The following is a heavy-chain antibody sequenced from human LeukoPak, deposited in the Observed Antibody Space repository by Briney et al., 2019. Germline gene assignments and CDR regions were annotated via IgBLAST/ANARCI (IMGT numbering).Heavy chain of an antibody. D-gene: IGHD5-24*01. Sequence: SETLSLTCTVSGGSISSYYWSWMRQPPGKGLEWIGYIYYSGSTNYNPSLKSRVTISVDTSKNQFSLKLSSETAADTAVYYCARGGTNYDYWGEGTLVTVSS. CDR2: IYYSGST. V-gene: IGHV4-59*01. CDR3: ARGGTNYDY. J-gene: IGHJ4*02. CDR1: GGSISSYY.